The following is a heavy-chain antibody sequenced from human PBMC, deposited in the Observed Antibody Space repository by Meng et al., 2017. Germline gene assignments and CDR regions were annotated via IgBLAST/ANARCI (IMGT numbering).Heavy chain of an antibody. CDR3: ARRLSSSWGPYFDY. D-gene: IGHD6-13*01. J-gene: IGHJ4*02. V-gene: IGHV1-69*01. CDR2: IIPIFGTA. Sequence: QVQWGHSAARGKKAGSLVNVLCKASGGHFSSYAISWARQAPGKGLDGMGGIIPIFGTANYAKKFQGRVTITADESTSTAYMELSSLRSEDTAVYYCARRLSSSWGPYFDYWGQGTLVTGSS. CDR1: GGHFSSYA.